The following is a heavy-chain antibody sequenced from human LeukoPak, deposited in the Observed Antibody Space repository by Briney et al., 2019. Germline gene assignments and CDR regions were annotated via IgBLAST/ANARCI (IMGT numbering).Heavy chain of an antibody. V-gene: IGHV3-30*03. J-gene: IGHJ4*02. CDR2: ISYDGSNK. CDR3: AAEQDTVMVGYFDY. D-gene: IGHD5-18*01. Sequence: GGSLRLSCAASGFTFSSYGMHWVRQAPGKGLEWVAVISYDGSNKYYADSVKGRFTISRDNSKNTLYLQMNSLRAEDTAVYYCAAEQDTVMVGYFDYWGQGTLVTVSS. CDR1: GFTFSSYG.